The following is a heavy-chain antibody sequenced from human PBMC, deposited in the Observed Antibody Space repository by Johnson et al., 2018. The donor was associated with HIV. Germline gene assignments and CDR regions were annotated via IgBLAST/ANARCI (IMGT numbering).Heavy chain of an antibody. V-gene: IGHV3-30*04. D-gene: IGHD1-26*01. CDR1: GFTFSSYA. Sequence: QVQLVESGGGVVQPGRSLRLSCAASGFTFSSYAMHWVRQAPGKGLEWVAVISYDGSNKYYADSVKGRFTISRDNSKNTLYLQMNSLRGEETAVYYCARDWDLPNAFDIWGQGTMVTVSS. J-gene: IGHJ3*02. CDR3: ARDWDLPNAFDI. CDR2: ISYDGSNK.